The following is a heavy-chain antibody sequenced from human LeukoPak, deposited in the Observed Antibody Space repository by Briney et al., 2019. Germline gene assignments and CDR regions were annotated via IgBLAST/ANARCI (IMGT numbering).Heavy chain of an antibody. J-gene: IGHJ5*02. Sequence: GGSLRLSCAASGFTFSSYSMNWVRQAPGKGLDWVSSISSDSSYIYYADSVKDRFTISRDNAKNPLYLQMNSLRGEHTAVHYFVRIYSNGGPESWGQGNLVTVSP. CDR3: VRIYSNGGPES. CDR1: GFTFSSYS. CDR2: ISSDSSYI. V-gene: IGHV3-21*01. D-gene: IGHD6-19*01.